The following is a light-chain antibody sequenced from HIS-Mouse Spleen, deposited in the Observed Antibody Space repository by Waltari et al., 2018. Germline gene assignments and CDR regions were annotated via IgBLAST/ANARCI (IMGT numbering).Light chain of an antibody. CDR2: AAS. Sequence: DIQMTQSPSSLSASVGDRVTITCRASQGISNYLAGYQQKPGKVPKLLIYAASALQSGVPSRFSGSGSGTDLTLTISSLQPEDVATYYCQKYNSAPRLTFGGGTKVEIQ. J-gene: IGKJ4*01. CDR1: QGISNY. V-gene: IGKV1-27*01. CDR3: QKYNSAPRLT.